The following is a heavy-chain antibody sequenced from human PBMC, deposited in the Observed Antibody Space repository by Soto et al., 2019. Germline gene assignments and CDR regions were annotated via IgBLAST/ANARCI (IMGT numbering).Heavy chain of an antibody. Sequence: ASVKVSCKASGYTFTSYYMHWVRQAPGQGLEWMGIINPSGGSTSYAQKFQGRVTISVDTSKNQFSLKLSSVTAADTAVYYCARGRSFSYYDYVWGSYRPFDYWGQGTLVTVSS. V-gene: IGHV1-46*01. CDR2: INPSGGST. D-gene: IGHD3-16*02. CDR1: GYTFTSYY. J-gene: IGHJ4*02. CDR3: ARGRSFSYYDYVWGSYRPFDY.